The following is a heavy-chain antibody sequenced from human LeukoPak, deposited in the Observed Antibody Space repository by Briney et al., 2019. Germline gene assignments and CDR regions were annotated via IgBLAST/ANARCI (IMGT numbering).Heavy chain of an antibody. D-gene: IGHD6-19*01. V-gene: IGHV3-33*01. Sequence: GGSLRLSCVASGFTFSKYGMHWVRQAPGKGLEWLAIIWYDGHNKYYADSVTGRFTISRDNSKNTLFLEMTDLRAEDTAVYYCAREWGLIAVAGGPGYWGQGALVTVSS. J-gene: IGHJ4*02. CDR3: AREWGLIAVAGGPGY. CDR2: IWYDGHNK. CDR1: GFTFSKYG.